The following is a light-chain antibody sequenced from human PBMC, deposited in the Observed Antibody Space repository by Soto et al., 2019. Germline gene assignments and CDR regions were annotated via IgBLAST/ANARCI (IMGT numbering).Light chain of an antibody. J-gene: IGLJ1*01. CDR1: SSDVGGYNY. Sequence: QSVLTQPPSASGSPGQSVAISCTGTSSDVGGYNYVSWYQQHPGKAPNLMIYEVNKRPSGVPDRFSGSKSGNTASLTVSGLQAEDEADYYCSTYAGSSNVFGTGTKVTAL. CDR2: EVN. CDR3: STYAGSSNV. V-gene: IGLV2-8*01.